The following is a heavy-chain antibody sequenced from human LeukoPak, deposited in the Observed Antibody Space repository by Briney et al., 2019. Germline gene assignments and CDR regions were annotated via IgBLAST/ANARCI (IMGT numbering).Heavy chain of an antibody. CDR3: ARGGARYGDYGGFDY. V-gene: IGHV4-59*08. CDR1: GGSISSYY. D-gene: IGHD4-17*01. CDR2: IYYSGST. J-gene: IGHJ4*02. Sequence: SETLSLTCTVSGGSISSYYWSWIRQPPGKGLEWIGYIYYSGSTNYNPSLKSRVTISVDTSKNQFSLKLSSVTAADTAVYYCARGGARYGDYGGFDYWGQGTLVTVSS.